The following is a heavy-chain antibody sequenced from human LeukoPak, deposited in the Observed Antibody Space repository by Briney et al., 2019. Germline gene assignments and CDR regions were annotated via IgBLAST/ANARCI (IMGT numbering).Heavy chain of an antibody. D-gene: IGHD4-17*01. CDR2: ISSSSGYI. Sequence: GGSLRLSCAASGFTFSCYSVNLVRQAPGEGLEVVSSISSSSGYIYYADSVKGRFTISRDNAKNSLYLQMNSLRAEDTAVYFCARDTGDYVGLFDYWGQGTLVTVSS. V-gene: IGHV3-21*01. CDR3: ARDTGDYVGLFDY. CDR1: GFTFSCYS. J-gene: IGHJ4*02.